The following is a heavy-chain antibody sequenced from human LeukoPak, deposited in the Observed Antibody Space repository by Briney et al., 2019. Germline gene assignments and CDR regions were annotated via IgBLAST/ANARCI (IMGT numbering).Heavy chain of an antibody. CDR3: ARDIYRYYFDY. J-gene: IGHJ4*02. CDR1: GFTFSSDG. CDR2: IRYDGSNR. D-gene: IGHD4-11*01. Sequence: PGGSLRLSCEASGFTFSSDGMHWVRQAPGKGLEWVSFIRYDGSNRDYADFVKGRFTISRDNSKNTLYLQMRSLRVEDTAVYFCARDIYRYYFDYWGQGTLVTVSS. V-gene: IGHV3-30*02.